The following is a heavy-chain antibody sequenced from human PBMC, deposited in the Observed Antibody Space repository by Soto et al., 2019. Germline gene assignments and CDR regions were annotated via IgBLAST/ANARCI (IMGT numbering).Heavy chain of an antibody. CDR3: AGDPFYYASGF. D-gene: IGHD3-10*01. V-gene: IGHV3-11*01. CDR1: GFKFGDHY. Sequence: QVQLVESGGGLVEPGGSLRLSCAASGFKFGDHYMTWIRQAPGKGLEWVSKISGDGTTQYYADSVKGRFTVSRDNTKNSLHLQMNRLRAEDTALYYCAGDPFYYASGFWGQGTLDTVSS. J-gene: IGHJ4*02. CDR2: ISGDGTTQ.